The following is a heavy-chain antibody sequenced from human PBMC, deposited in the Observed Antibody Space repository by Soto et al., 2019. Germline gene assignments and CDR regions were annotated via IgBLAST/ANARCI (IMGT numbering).Heavy chain of an antibody. CDR3: ASLKLGYSTFDP. V-gene: IGHV4-31*03. CDR2: IYYSGST. Sequence: SETLSLSCTVSGGSISSGGYYWSWIRQHPGKGLEWIGYIYYSGSTYYNPSLKSRVTISVDTSKNQFSLKLSSVTAADTAVYYCASLKLGYSTFDPWGQGTLVTVSS. J-gene: IGHJ5*02. D-gene: IGHD5-18*01. CDR1: GGSISSGGYY.